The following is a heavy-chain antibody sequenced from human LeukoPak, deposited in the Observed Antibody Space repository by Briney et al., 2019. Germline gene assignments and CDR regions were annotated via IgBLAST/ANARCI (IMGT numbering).Heavy chain of an antibody. V-gene: IGHV3-30*03. Sequence: GGSLRLSCAASGFTFSSYSMNWVRQAPGKGLEWVTLISYDGYDKSYADSVRGRFTISRDNSRNTLYLQMDSLRSEDTAVYYCARDFFPIVDSTWYEIGYWGQGTLVTVSS. J-gene: IGHJ4*02. D-gene: IGHD2-21*01. CDR2: ISYDGYDK. CDR1: GFTFSSYS. CDR3: ARDFFPIVDSTWYEIGY.